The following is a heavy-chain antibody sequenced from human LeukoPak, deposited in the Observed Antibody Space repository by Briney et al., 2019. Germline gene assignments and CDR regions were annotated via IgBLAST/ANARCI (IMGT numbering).Heavy chain of an antibody. V-gene: IGHV4-39*01. D-gene: IGHD4-17*01. J-gene: IGHJ4*02. CDR3: ARLDYGGHYFDY. CDR1: GGSISSSSYY. CDR2: IYYSGST. Sequence: SETLSLTCTVSGGSISSSSYYWGWIRQPPGKGQEWIGNIYYSGSTYYNPSLTSRVTISVDTSKNQFSLKLSSVTAADTAVYYCARLDYGGHYFDYWGQGTLVTVSS.